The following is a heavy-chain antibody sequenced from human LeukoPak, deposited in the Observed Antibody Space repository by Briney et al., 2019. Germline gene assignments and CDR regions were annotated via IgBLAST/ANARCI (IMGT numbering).Heavy chain of an antibody. CDR2: ISGSGGST. D-gene: IGHD3-3*01. V-gene: IGHV3-23*01. J-gene: IGHJ4*02. Sequence: GGSLRLSCAASGFTFSSYAMSWVRQAPGKGLEWVSAISGSGGSTYYADSVKGRFTISRGNSKNTLYLQMNSLRAEDTAVYYCAKGAELRFLEWLSNPKYYFDYWGQGTLVTVSS. CDR1: GFTFSSYA. CDR3: AKGAELRFLEWLSNPKYYFDY.